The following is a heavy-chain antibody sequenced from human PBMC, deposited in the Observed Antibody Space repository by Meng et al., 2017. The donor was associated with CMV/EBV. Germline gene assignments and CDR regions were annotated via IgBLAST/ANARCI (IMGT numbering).Heavy chain of an antibody. CDR1: GYTFTSYD. V-gene: IGHV1-8*03. Sequence: GESLKISCKASGYTFTSYDINWVRQATGQGLEWMGWMNPNSGNTGYAQKFQGRVTITRNTSISTAYMELSSLRSEDTAVYYCARGRLLKNWFDPWGQGTLVTVSS. CDR2: MNPNSGNT. J-gene: IGHJ5*02. CDR3: ARGRLLKNWFDP.